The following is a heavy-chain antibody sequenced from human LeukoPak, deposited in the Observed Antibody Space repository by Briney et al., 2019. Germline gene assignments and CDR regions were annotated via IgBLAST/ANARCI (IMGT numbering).Heavy chain of an antibody. CDR2: NNWYSSNI. CDR3: AKDIVGYCSGGSCPENYYYGMDV. V-gene: IGHV3-9*01. J-gene: IGHJ6*02. D-gene: IGHD2-15*01. CDR1: GLTFDDFP. Sequence: GGSLRLSCAASGLTFDDFPMHWVRQAPGKGLGWVSGNNWYSSNIVYADSVKGRFTISRDNAKNSLYLQTNSLRAEDTAVYYCAKDIVGYCSGGSCPENYYYGMDVWGQGTTVTVSS.